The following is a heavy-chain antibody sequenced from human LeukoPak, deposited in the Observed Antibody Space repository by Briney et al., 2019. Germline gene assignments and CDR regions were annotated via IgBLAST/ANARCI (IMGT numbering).Heavy chain of an antibody. D-gene: IGHD1-26*01. CDR2: INPSGGST. CDR3: ARGSQWEPVDY. J-gene: IGHJ4*02. CDR1: GYTFTGYY. V-gene: IGHV1-46*01. Sequence: GASVKVSCKASGYTFTGYYMHWVRQAPGQGLEWMGWINPSGGSTSYAQKFQGRVTMTRDMSTSTVYMELSSLRSEDTAVYYCARGSQWEPVDYWGQGTLVTVSS.